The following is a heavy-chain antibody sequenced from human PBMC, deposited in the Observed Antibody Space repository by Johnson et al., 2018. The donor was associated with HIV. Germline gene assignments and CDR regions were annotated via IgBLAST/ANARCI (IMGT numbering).Heavy chain of an antibody. CDR2: ISYDGGDK. CDR3: TKDERQLGGWSHAFDI. CDR1: GFTFSSYA. D-gene: IGHD7-27*01. J-gene: IGHJ3*02. V-gene: IGHV3-30*18. Sequence: QVQLVESGGGVVQPGRSLRLSCAASGFTFSSYAMHWVRQAPGKGLEWVAAISYDGGDKYYAASVKGRFTISRDNSKSTLYLQMSSLKAEDTAVYYCTKDERQLGGWSHAFDIWGQGTMVTVSS.